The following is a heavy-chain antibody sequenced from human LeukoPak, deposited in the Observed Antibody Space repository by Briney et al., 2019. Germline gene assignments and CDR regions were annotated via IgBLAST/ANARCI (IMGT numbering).Heavy chain of an antibody. CDR3: AREPLLPITMIVGVNWFDP. CDR1: GFTFSSYA. CDR2: ISYDGSNK. D-gene: IGHD3-22*01. V-gene: IGHV3-30*04. Sequence: PGRSLRLSCAASGFTFSSYAMHWVRQAPGKGLEWVAVISYDGSNKYYADSVKGRFTISRDNSKNTLYLQMNSLRAEDTAVYYCAREPLLPITMIVGVNWFDPWGQGTLVTVSS. J-gene: IGHJ5*02.